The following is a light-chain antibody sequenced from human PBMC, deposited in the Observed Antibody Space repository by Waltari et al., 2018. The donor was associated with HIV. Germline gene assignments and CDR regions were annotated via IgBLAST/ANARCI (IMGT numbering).Light chain of an antibody. CDR2: GNS. CDR3: QSYDSRLSGSV. CDR1: GSNIGATYD. Sequence: SVLTQPPSVSGAPGPRVTISCSESGSNIGATYDVHWYQHLPGTAPKLPIYGNSNRPSGVPDRFSGSKSGTSASLAITGLQPEDEGDYYCQSYDSRLSGSVFGGGTKLTVL. V-gene: IGLV1-40*01. J-gene: IGLJ2*01.